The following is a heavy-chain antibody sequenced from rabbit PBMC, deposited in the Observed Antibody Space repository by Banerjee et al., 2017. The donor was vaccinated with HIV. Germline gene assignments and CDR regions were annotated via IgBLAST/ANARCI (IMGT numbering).Heavy chain of an antibody. Sequence: QSLEESGGDLVKPGASLTLTCTASGFDLSSYYYMCWVRQAPGKGLEWIACIYTGSSGDTYYASWAKGRFTISKTSSTTVTLQMTSLTPADTATYFCARSNYTVGGGASQFNLWGQGTLVTVS. CDR1: GFDLSSYYY. D-gene: IGHD8-1*01. V-gene: IGHV1S40*01. CDR2: IYTGSSGDT. CDR3: ARSNYTVGGGASQFNL. J-gene: IGHJ4*01.